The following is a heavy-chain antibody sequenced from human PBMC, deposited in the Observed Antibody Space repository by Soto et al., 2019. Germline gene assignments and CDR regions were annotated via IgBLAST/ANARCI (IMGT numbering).Heavy chain of an antibody. J-gene: IGHJ6*02. CDR3: ARGPLLWGDV. CDR2: INPNGGGR. V-gene: IGHV1-2*02. CDR1: GYTFTGFH. Sequence: ASVKVSCKASGYTFTGFHIHWVRQAPGQGLEWMGWINPNGGGRNYAQKLQGRVTITRDTSASTAYMELSSLRSEDTAVYYCARGPLLWGDVWGQGTTVTVSS. D-gene: IGHD3-10*01.